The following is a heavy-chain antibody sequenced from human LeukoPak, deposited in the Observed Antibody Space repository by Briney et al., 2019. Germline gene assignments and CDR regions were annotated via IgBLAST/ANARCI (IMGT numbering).Heavy chain of an antibody. D-gene: IGHD3-9*01. Sequence: SETLSLTCAVYGGSFSGYYWSWIRQPTGKGLEWIGEINHSGSTNYNPSLKSRVTISVDTSKNQFSLKLSSVTAADTAVYYCARGYYDILTGYFPLDYWGQGTLVTVSS. V-gene: IGHV4-34*01. CDR2: INHSGST. CDR1: GGSFSGYY. CDR3: ARGYYDILTGYFPLDY. J-gene: IGHJ4*02.